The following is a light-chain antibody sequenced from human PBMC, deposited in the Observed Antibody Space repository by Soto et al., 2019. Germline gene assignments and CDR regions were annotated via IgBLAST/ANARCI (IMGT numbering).Light chain of an antibody. CDR1: QSISSW. CDR2: NAS. CDR3: QQYYSYSYT. J-gene: IGKJ2*01. V-gene: IGKV1-5*03. Sequence: DIQMTQSPSTLSASVGDRVTITCRASQSISSWLAWYQQKPGKAPNLLISNASSLESGVPARFSGSGSGTEFTLTISSLQPDDFATYYCQQYYSYSYTFGQGTKLEIK.